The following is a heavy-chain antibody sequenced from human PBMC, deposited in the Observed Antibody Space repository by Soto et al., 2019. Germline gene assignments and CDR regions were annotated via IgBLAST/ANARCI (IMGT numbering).Heavy chain of an antibody. CDR3: AGSGSYFKYYYYGMDV. D-gene: IGHD3-10*01. CDR1: GGSFSGYC. V-gene: IGHV4-34*01. CDR2: INHSGST. J-gene: IGHJ6*02. Sequence: SETLSLTCAVYGGSFSGYCWSWIRQPPGKGLEWIGEINHSGSTNYNPSLKSRVTISVDTSKNQFSLKLSSVTAADTAVYYCAGSGSYFKYYYYGMDVWGQGTKVTVSS.